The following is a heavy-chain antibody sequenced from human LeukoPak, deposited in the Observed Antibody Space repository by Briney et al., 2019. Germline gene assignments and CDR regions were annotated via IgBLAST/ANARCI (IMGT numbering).Heavy chain of an antibody. CDR1: GFTFSSYW. Sequence: GGSLRLSCAASGFTFSSYWMSWVRQAPGKGLEWVSNINKDGSEKYYVDSVKGRFTFSRDNAKNSLYLQMNSLRVEDTAVYYCARNRDWAFDYWGQGSLVTVSS. J-gene: IGHJ4*02. V-gene: IGHV3-7*02. D-gene: IGHD2-21*02. CDR2: INKDGSEK. CDR3: ARNRDWAFDY.